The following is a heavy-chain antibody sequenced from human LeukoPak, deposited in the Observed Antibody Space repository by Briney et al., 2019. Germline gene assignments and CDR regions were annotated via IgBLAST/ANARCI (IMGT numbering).Heavy chain of an antibody. V-gene: IGHV3-7*01. CDR1: GFTFSSYW. J-gene: IGHJ6*02. CDR2: IKQDGSEK. CDR3: ARDNLAGRGYYYGMDV. Sequence: GGSPRLSCAASGFTFSSYWMSWVRQAPGKGLEWVANIKQDGSEKYYVDSVKGRFTISRDNAKNSLYLQMNSLRAEDTAEHYCARDNLAGRGYYYGMDVWGQGTTFTVSS.